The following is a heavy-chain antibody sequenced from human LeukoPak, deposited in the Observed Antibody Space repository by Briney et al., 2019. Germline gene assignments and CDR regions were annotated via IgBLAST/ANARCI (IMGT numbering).Heavy chain of an antibody. D-gene: IGHD2-15*01. Sequence: GGSLRLSCAASGFTFNSYWMNWVRQAPGKGLEWVANIKRDGSEKYYVDSVKGRFTISRDNAKNSLYLQMNSLRAEDTAVYYCATPIVVVAAATNWGQGTLVTVSS. V-gene: IGHV3-7*01. CDR2: IKRDGSEK. CDR3: ATPIVVVAAATN. CDR1: GFTFNSYW. J-gene: IGHJ4*02.